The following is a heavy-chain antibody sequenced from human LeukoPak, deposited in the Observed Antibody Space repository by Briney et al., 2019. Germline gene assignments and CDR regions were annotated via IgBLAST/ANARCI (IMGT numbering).Heavy chain of an antibody. Sequence: PGGSLRLSCAASGFTFSLYWMTWIRQAPGKGLEWVGNIKEDGSETYYVDSVKGRFTISRDNAKKSLYLQMNSLRAEDTAVYFCARRCSNSWYYFDYWGQGALVTVSS. D-gene: IGHD6-13*01. V-gene: IGHV3-7*01. CDR3: ARRCSNSWYYFDY. CDR1: GFTFSLYW. J-gene: IGHJ4*02. CDR2: IKEDGSET.